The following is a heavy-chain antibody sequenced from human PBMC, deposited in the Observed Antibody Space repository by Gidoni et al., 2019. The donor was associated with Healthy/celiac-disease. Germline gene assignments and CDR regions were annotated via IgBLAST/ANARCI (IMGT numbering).Heavy chain of an antibody. CDR2: TDYRYKWYN. J-gene: IGHJ4*02. Sequence: QVQLQQSGPGLVKSSQALPLTCAISEDSVPSTRAAWNWIRQSPSSGLEWMGRTDYRYKWYNDYAVSVKSRITINPDTSKNQFSLPLNSVTPEDTAVYYCAREDYSSGWYYLDYWGQGTLVTVSS. CDR3: AREDYSSGWYYLDY. CDR1: EDSVPSTRAA. V-gene: IGHV6-1*01. D-gene: IGHD6-19*01.